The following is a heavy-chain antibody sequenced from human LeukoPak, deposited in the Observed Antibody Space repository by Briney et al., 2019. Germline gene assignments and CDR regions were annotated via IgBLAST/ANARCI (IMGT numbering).Heavy chain of an antibody. V-gene: IGHV3-30*02. J-gene: IGHJ4*02. CDR2: IRYDGSNK. D-gene: IGHD5-18*01. Sequence: GGSLRLSCAASGFTFSSYGMHWVRQAPGKGLEWVAFIRYDGSNKYYADSVKGRFTISRDNAKNSLYLQMNSLRAEDTAVYYCARGGTAMGDYWGQGTLVTVSS. CDR3: ARGGTAMGDY. CDR1: GFTFSSYG.